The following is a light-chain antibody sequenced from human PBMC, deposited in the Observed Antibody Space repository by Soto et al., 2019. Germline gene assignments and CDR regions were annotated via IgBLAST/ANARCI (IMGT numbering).Light chain of an antibody. Sequence: VVTQPPSASGTPGQRITISCSGSSSNIGSNYVFWYQHLPGTAPKLLIHTNNRRPSAVPDRFSGSKSGTSASLAIRGLRSEDEADYYCAAWDESLSAWMFGGGTQLTVL. CDR1: SSNIGSNY. CDR2: TNN. V-gene: IGLV1-47*02. CDR3: AAWDESLSAWM. J-gene: IGLJ3*02.